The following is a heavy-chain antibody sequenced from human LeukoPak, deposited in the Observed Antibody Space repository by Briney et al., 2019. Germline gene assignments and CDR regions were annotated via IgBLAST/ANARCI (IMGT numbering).Heavy chain of an antibody. CDR3: AKRCCSSASCSCFDY. J-gene: IGHJ4*02. Sequence: GGSLRLFCAASGFPFSRYAMSWVRQAPGKGPEWVSRISGSGGGTDYADCMKGRFTVSRDNSKDTLYLQMNSLRAEDTAVYYCAKRCCSSASCSCFDYWGQGTLVTVSS. CDR1: GFPFSRYA. CDR2: ISGSGGGT. D-gene: IGHD2-2*01. V-gene: IGHV3-23*01.